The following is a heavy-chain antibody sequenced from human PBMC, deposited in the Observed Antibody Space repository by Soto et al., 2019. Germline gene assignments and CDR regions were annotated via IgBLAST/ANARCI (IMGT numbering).Heavy chain of an antibody. CDR2: FDPEDGET. CDR3: ATAYCSSTSCRMRNYYYYMDV. D-gene: IGHD2-2*01. CDR1: GYTLTELS. Sequence: ASVTVSCKVSGYTLTELSMHWVRQAPGKGLEWMGGFDPEDGETIYAQKFQGRVTMTEDTSTDTAYMELSSLRSEDTAVYYCATAYCSSTSCRMRNYYYYMDVWGKGTTVTVSS. J-gene: IGHJ6*03. V-gene: IGHV1-24*01.